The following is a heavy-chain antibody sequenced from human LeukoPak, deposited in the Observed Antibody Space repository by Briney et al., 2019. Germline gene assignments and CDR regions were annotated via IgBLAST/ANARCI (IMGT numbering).Heavy chain of an antibody. CDR3: AKGLVENWFDP. CDR1: GFSFSSNS. V-gene: IGHV3-48*01. Sequence: GGSLRLSCAASGFSFSSNSMNWVRQAPGKGLEWLSYISYSSSTIYSADSVKGRFTISRDNSKNTLYLQMNSLRAEDTAVYYCAKGLVENWFDPWGQGTLVTVSS. J-gene: IGHJ5*02. CDR2: ISYSSSTI.